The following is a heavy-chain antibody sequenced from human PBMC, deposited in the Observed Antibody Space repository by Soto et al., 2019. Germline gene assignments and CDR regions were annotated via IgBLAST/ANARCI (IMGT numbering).Heavy chain of an antibody. Sequence: GGSLRLSCAASGFTFSSYGMHWVRQAPGKGLEWVAVISYDGSNTYYADSVKGRFTISRDNSKNTLYLQMNSLRAEDTAVYYWGKDRLAENFDYWGQGTQGTVSS. CDR3: GKDRLAENFDY. V-gene: IGHV3-30*18. J-gene: IGHJ4*02. CDR2: ISYDGSNT. CDR1: GFTFSSYG.